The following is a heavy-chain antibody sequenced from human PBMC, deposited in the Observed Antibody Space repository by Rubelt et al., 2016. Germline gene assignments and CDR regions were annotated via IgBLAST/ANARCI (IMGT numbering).Heavy chain of an antibody. V-gene: IGHV3-30*02. CDR3: AKEFSSSWYDDYYYGMDV. CDR2: DGRNT. J-gene: IGHJ6*02. Sequence: DGRNTDYAASVKGRFTISRDNSKNTLYLQMNSLRAEDTAVYYCAKEFSSSWYDDYYYGMDVWGQGTTVTVSS. D-gene: IGHD6-13*01.